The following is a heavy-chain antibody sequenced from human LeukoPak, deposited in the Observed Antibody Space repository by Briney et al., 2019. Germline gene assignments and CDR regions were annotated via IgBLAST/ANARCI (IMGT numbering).Heavy chain of an antibody. CDR2: IKPDGSAQ. Sequence: GSLGLSCAASGFTFSSYGMHWVRQAPGKGLEWVATIKPDGSAQYYVDSVKGRFTISRDNAKNSLFLQINSLRAEDTAVYYCANGGTYSSGPWGQGTLVTVSS. CDR1: GFTFSSYG. CDR3: ANGGTYSSGP. D-gene: IGHD3-22*01. V-gene: IGHV3-7*01. J-gene: IGHJ5*02.